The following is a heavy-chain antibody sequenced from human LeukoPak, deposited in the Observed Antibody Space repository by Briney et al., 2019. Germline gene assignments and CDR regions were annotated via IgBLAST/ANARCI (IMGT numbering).Heavy chain of an antibody. J-gene: IGHJ5*02. Sequence: SETLSLTCTVSGYSISSGYYWGWIRQPPGKGLEWIGSIYHSGSTNYNPSLKSRVTMSVDTSKNQFSLKLSSVTAADTAVYYCARDIAGGGYFNGQYNWFDPWGQGTLVTVSS. CDR3: ARDIAGGGYFNGQYNWFDP. CDR2: IYHSGST. CDR1: GYSISSGYY. D-gene: IGHD2-21*01. V-gene: IGHV4-38-2*02.